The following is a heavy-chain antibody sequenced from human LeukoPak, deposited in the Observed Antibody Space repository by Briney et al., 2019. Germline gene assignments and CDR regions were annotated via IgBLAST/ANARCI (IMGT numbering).Heavy chain of an antibody. J-gene: IGHJ4*02. D-gene: IGHD1-26*01. CDR1: GYSISSGYY. CDR2: IYESGST. V-gene: IGHV4-38-2*02. Sequence: SKTLSLTCTVSGYSISSGYYWGWIRQPPGEGLEWIGSIYESGSTYYNPYLKSRVTISVDTSKNQFSLRMDSVPAADTAVYYCARGKGRGSHIDYWGQGTLVTVSS. CDR3: ARGKGRGSHIDY.